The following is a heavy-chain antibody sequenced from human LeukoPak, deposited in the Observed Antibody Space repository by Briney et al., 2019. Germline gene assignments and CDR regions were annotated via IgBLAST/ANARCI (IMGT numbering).Heavy chain of an antibody. CDR2: IYYSGST. J-gene: IGHJ4*02. V-gene: IGHV4-59*01. Sequence: PSETLSLTCTVSGGSISSYYWSWIRQPPGKGLEWIGYIYYSGSTNYNPSLKSRVTISVDTSKNQFSLKLSSVTAADTAVYYCARAGGYGDYGVYWGQGTLVTVSS. D-gene: IGHD4-17*01. CDR3: ARAGGYGDYGVY. CDR1: GGSISSYY.